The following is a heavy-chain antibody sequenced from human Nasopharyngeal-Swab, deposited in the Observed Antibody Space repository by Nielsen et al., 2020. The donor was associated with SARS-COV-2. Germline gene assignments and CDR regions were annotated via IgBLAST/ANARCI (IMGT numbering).Heavy chain of an antibody. CDR2: ISSSSSYI. V-gene: IGHV3-21*01. CDR1: GFTFRSYA. D-gene: IGHD6-13*01. Sequence: GESLKISCAASGFTFRSYAMYWVRQAPGKGLEWVSSISSSSSYIYYADSVKGRFTISRDNAKNSLYLQMNSLRAEDTAVYYCATHSSWYYFDYWGQGTLVTVSS. J-gene: IGHJ4*02. CDR3: ATHSSWYYFDY.